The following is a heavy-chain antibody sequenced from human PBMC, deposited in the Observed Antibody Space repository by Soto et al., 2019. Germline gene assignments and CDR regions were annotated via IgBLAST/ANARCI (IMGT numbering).Heavy chain of an antibody. CDR1: GFTFSSYA. CDR2: ISGSGGST. CDR3: AKDTWYYYDSSGYPYYFDY. D-gene: IGHD3-22*01. J-gene: IGHJ4*02. Sequence: GGSLRLSCAASGFTFSSYAMSWVRQAPGKGLEWVSAISGSGGSTYYADSVKGRFTISRDNSKNTLYLQMNGLRAEDTAVYYCAKDTWYYYDSSGYPYYFDYWGQGTLVTVSS. V-gene: IGHV3-23*01.